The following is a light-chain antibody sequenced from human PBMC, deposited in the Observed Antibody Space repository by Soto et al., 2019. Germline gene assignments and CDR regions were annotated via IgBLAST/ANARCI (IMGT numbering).Light chain of an antibody. CDR2: GAS. CDR1: QSVSSN. J-gene: IGKJ1*01. Sequence: EIVMTQSPATLSVSPGERATLSCRASQSVSSNLAGYQQKPGQAPRLLIYGASTRATGIPARFSGSGSGTEFTLTISSLQSEALAVYYCQQYNNWPPMAFGQGTKVEIK. CDR3: QQYNNWPPMA. V-gene: IGKV3-15*01.